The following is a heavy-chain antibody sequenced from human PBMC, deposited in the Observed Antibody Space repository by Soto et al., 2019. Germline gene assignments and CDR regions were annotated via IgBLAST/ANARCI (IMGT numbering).Heavy chain of an antibody. V-gene: IGHV4-4*07. J-gene: IGHJ6*02. D-gene: IGHD3-3*01. CDR3: ARMGGYYEYYYYGMDV. CDR1: GGSISSYY. CDR2: IYTSGST. Sequence: SETLSLTCTVSGGSISSYYWSWIRQPAGKGLEWIGRIYTSGSTNYNPSLKSRVTMSVDTSKNQFPLKLSSVTAADTAVYYCARMGGYYEYYYYGMDVWGQGTTVTVSS.